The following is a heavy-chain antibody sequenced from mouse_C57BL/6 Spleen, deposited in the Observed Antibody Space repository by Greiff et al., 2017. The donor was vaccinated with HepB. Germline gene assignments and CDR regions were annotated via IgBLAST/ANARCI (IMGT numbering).Heavy chain of an antibody. CDR2: IHPNSGST. CDR1: GYTFTSYW. Sequence: LKQPGAELVKPGASVKLSCKASGYTFTSYWMHWVKQRPGQGLEWIGMIHPNSGSTNYNEKFKSKATLTVDKSSSTAYMQLSSLTSEDSAVYYCARSGSNYAYYAMDYWGQGTSVTVSS. V-gene: IGHV1-64*01. CDR3: ARSGSNYAYYAMDY. D-gene: IGHD2-5*01. J-gene: IGHJ4*01.